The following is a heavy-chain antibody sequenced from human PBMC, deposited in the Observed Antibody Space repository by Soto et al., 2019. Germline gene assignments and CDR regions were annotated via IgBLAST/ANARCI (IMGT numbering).Heavy chain of an antibody. CDR3: ARDGALASSQYFSDYFYFGMDV. V-gene: IGHV3-30-3*01. CDR1: GFTFSSNA. Sequence: QVQLVESGGGVVQPGRSLRLSCAASGFTFSSNAMHWVRQAPGKGLEWVAVISSDGNNEYYAESVKGRLTISRDNSQNTLYLQMNTLRLEDTAVYYCARDGALASSQYFSDYFYFGMDVW. D-gene: IGHD3-9*01. CDR2: ISSDGNNE. J-gene: IGHJ6*01.